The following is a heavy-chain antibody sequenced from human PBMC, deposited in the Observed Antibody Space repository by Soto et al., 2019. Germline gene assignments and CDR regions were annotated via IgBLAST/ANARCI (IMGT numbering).Heavy chain of an antibody. CDR2: IIPIFGTA. J-gene: IGHJ4*02. CDR3: ARDLGDYYDSSGYYYGSPFYLDY. Sequence: GASVKVSCKASGGTFSSYAISWVRQAPGQGLEWMGGIIPIFGTANYAQKFQGRVTITADKSTSTAYMELSSLRSEDTAVYYCARDLGDYYDSSGYYYGSPFYLDYWGQGTLVTVSS. CDR1: GGTFSSYA. D-gene: IGHD3-22*01. V-gene: IGHV1-69*06.